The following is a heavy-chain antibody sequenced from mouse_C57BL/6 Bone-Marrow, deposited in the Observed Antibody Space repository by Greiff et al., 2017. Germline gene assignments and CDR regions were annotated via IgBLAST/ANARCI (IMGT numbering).Heavy chain of an antibody. CDR1: GFTFTSYW. Sequence: VQLQQPGAELVMPGASVKLSCKASGFTFTSYWMHWVKQRPGQGLEWIGEIDPSDSYTNYTQKFKGQATLTADKSSSTAYMELRSLTSEDSAVYFGASRRMDDRGQGTSVTVSS. CDR3: ASRRMDD. CDR2: IDPSDSYT. J-gene: IGHJ4*01. V-gene: IGHV1-69*01.